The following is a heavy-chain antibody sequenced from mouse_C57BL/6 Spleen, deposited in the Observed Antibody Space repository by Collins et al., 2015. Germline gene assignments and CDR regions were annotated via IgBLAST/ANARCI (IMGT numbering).Heavy chain of an antibody. Sequence: EVLLQQSGPELVKPGASVKIPCKASGYTFTDYNMDWVKQSHGKSLEWIGDISPNNGGTIYNQKFKDKATLTVDKSSSTAYMELRSLTSEDTAVYYCARNDGYYGWYYAMDYWGQGTSVTVSS. D-gene: IGHD2-3*01. CDR1: GYTFTDYN. CDR3: ARNDGYYGWYYAMDY. J-gene: IGHJ4*01. V-gene: IGHV1-18*01. CDR2: ISPNNGGT.